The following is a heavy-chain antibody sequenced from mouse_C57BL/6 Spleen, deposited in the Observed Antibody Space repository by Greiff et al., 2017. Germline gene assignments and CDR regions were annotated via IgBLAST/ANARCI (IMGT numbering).Heavy chain of an antibody. CDR3: ARSDDYDGDWFAY. CDR2: INPSSGYT. CDR1: GYTFTSYW. V-gene: IGHV1-7*01. Sequence: VQLQQSGAELAKPGASVKLSCKASGYTFTSYWMHWVKQRPGQGLEWIGYINPSSGYTKYNQKFKDKATLTADKSSSTAYMQLSSLTYEDSAVYYCARSDDYDGDWFAYWGQVTLVTVSA. D-gene: IGHD2-4*01. J-gene: IGHJ3*01.